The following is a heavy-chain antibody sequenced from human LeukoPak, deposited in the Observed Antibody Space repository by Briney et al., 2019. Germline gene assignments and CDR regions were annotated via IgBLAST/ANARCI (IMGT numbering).Heavy chain of an antibody. D-gene: IGHD2-2*02. V-gene: IGHV3-23*01. CDR2: ISGSGGGT. CDR1: GVTFSSYV. Sequence: GGSLRLSCEASGVTFSSYVMSWVRQAPGKGPEWVSGISGSGGGTYYADSVKGRFAISRDNSKNTLYLQMNSLRAEDTAVYYCAKGGCSSTSCYTPDAFDIWGQGTMVTVSS. CDR3: AKGGCSSTSCYTPDAFDI. J-gene: IGHJ3*02.